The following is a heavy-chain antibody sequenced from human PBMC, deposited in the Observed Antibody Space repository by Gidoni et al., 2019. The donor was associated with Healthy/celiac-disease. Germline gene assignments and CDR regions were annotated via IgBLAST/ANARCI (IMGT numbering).Heavy chain of an antibody. Sequence: QVQLQQWGAGLLKPSETLSLTCAVYGGSFSGYYWSWIRQPPGKGLEWIGEINHSGSTNYNPSLKSRVTISVVTSKNQFSLKLSSVTAADTAVYYCASSDSYGLYFDYWGQGTLVTVSS. CDR3: ASSDSYGLYFDY. D-gene: IGHD5-18*01. V-gene: IGHV4-34*01. J-gene: IGHJ4*02. CDR2: INHSGST. CDR1: GGSFSGYY.